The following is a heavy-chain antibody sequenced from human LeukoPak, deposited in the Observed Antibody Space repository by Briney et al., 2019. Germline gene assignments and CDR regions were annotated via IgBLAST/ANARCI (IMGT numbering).Heavy chain of an antibody. CDR3: AKDLGCSGGSCHTD. V-gene: IGHV3-53*01. D-gene: IGHD2-15*01. J-gene: IGHJ4*02. Sequence: GGSLRLSCAASGFTVSSNYMSWVRQAPGKGLEWVSVIYSGGSTYYADSVKGRFTISRDNSKNTLYLQMNSLRAEDTAVYYCAKDLGCSGGSCHTDWGQGTLVTVSS. CDR2: IYSGGST. CDR1: GFTVSSNY.